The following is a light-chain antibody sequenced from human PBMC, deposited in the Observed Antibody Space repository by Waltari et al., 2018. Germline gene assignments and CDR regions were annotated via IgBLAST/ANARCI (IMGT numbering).Light chain of an antibody. V-gene: IGKV1-12*01. CDR1: QGIGSW. J-gene: IGKJ4*01. Sequence: DIQMTQSPSFVSASVGDRVTIPCRASQGIGSWLAWYQQQPGKAPKLLVSGASTLQSEVPSRFSGSGSGTDFSLTINSLQPEDVATYYCQQATSFPLTFGGGTKVEIK. CDR3: QQATSFPLT. CDR2: GAS.